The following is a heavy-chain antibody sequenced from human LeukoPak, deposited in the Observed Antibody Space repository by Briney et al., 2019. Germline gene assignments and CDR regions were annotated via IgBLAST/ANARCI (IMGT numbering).Heavy chain of an antibody. CDR3: AIIPERTVTVAY. CDR1: GFTFSSYA. Sequence: PGGSLRLSCSASGFTFSSYAMHWVRQAPGKGLEYVSAISSNGGSTYYADSVKGRFTISRDNSKNTLYLQMSSLRPEDTAVYYCAIIPERTVTVAYWGQGTLVTVSS. CDR2: ISSNGGST. V-gene: IGHV3-64D*09. D-gene: IGHD4-17*01. J-gene: IGHJ4*02.